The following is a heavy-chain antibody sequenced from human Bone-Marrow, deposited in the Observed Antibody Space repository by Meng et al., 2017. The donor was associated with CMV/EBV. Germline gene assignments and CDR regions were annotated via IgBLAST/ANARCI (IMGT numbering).Heavy chain of an antibody. CDR2: IKSKTDGGAT. J-gene: IGHJ4*02. V-gene: IGHV3-15*01. CDR3: TARDSVRGVIITPY. CDR1: GLTFSNAW. Sequence: GGSLRLSCAASGLTFSNAWMSWVRQAPGKGLEWVGRIKSKTDGGATDYAAPVKGRFTISRDDSKNTLYLQMNSLKTEDTAVYYCTARDSVRGVIITPYWGQGTLVTVSS. D-gene: IGHD3-10*01.